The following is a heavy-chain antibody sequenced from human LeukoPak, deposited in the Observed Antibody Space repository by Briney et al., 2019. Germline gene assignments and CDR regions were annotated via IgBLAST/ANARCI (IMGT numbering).Heavy chain of an antibody. J-gene: IGHJ6*02. CDR3: AKGYPWFGVPADYYYGMDV. CDR1: GFTFDDYA. D-gene: IGHD3-10*01. Sequence: GGSLRLSCAASGFTFDDYAMHWVRQAPGKGLEWVSGISWNSGSIGYADSVKGRFTISRDNAKNSLYLQMNSLRAEDTALYYCAKGYPWFGVPADYYYGMDVWGQGTLVTVSS. CDR2: ISWNSGSI. V-gene: IGHV3-9*01.